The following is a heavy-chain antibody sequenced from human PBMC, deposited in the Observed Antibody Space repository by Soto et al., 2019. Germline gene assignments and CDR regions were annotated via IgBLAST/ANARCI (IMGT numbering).Heavy chain of an antibody. CDR2: IVPMFGTA. J-gene: IGHJ5*02. D-gene: IGHD3-3*01. V-gene: IGHV1-69*12. CDR1: GGTFGNTA. Sequence: QVQLVQSGVEVKKPGSSVNVSCKTSGGTFGNTAVTWVRQAPGQGLEWMGGIVPMFGTANYAQKFQGRVTITADESTNTAYMELRSLRSDDTAVYYCARDGDPGYTFWSGPLGGGRFDPWGQGTLVTVSS. CDR3: ARDGDPGYTFWSGPLGGGRFDP.